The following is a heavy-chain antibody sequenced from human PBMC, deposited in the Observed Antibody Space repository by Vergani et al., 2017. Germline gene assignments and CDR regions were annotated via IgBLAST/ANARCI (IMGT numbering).Heavy chain of an antibody. CDR1: GYTFTSYA. CDR2: INAGNGNT. J-gene: IGHJ6*02. D-gene: IGHD6-13*01. Sequence: QVQLVQSGAEVKKPGASVKVSCKASGYTFTSYAMHWVRQATGQRLEWMGWINAGNGNTKYSQKFKGRVTITRDTSASTAYMELSSLRSEDTAVYYCARLQITRIAAAGTNYYYGMDVWGQGTTVTVSS. CDR3: ARLQITRIAAAGTNYYYGMDV. V-gene: IGHV1-3*01.